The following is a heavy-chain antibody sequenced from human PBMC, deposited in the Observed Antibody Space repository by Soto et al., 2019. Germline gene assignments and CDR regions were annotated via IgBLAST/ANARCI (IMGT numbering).Heavy chain of an antibody. J-gene: IGHJ4*02. Sequence: PSQTLSLTCAISGDSVSTDSSTWTWIRQSPSRGLEWLGRTYYRSKWFNDYAVSLRGRITINPDTSKNQFSLQLNSVTAEDTAVYYCVRLVGSSYFDFWGQGPPITFSS. CDR1: GDSVSTDSST. V-gene: IGHV6-1*01. D-gene: IGHD1-26*01. CDR3: VRLVGSSYFDF. CDR2: TYYRSKWFN.